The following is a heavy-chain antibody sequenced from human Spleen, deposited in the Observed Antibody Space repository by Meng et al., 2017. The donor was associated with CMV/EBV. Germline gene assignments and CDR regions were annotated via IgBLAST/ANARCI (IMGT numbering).Heavy chain of an antibody. CDR3: VKEGIIRRFVVTGDDY. J-gene: IGHJ4*02. CDR1: GFSFSSYG. Sequence: GESLKISCAASGFSFSSYGMHWVRQAPGQGLEWVAFIRYDGSDKKYGDSVKGRFSISRDNSKSSLHLQMNSLRPEDTAVYYCVKEGIIRRFVVTGDDYWGQGTLVTVSS. V-gene: IGHV3-30*02. D-gene: IGHD3-16*01. CDR2: IRYDGSDK.